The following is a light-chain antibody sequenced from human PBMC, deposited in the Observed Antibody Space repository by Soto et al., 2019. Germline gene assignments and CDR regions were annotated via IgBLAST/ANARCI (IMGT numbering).Light chain of an antibody. V-gene: IGLV2-11*01. CDR1: SSDVGGSTY. CDR3: CSYAGSYTLGV. J-gene: IGLJ1*01. Sequence: QSALTQPRSVSGSAGQSVTISCTGTSSDVGGSTYVSWYQQNPGKAPKLMIYDVSIRPSGVPDRLSGSKSGNTASLTISGLXAEDEADYYCCSYAGSYTLGVFGTGTKVTVL. CDR2: DVS.